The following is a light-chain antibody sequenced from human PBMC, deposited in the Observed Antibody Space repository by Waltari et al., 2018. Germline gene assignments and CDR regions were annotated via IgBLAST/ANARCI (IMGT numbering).Light chain of an antibody. J-gene: IGKJ1*01. Sequence: DIVMTQSPDSLAVSLGERATINCKSSQSVLLTSTNKNYLNWYQQKPGQPPKMLIYWASTRESGVPDRFSGSGSWTDFTLTISSLQAEDVAVYYCQHYHSIPRTFGQGTKVEIK. CDR2: WAS. CDR3: QHYHSIPRT. V-gene: IGKV4-1*01. CDR1: QSVLLTSTNKNY.